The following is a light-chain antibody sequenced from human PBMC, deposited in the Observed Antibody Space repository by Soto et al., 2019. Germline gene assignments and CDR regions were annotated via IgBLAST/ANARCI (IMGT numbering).Light chain of an antibody. CDR3: QSYDNNLSGSV. Sequence: QSVLTQRPSVSGAPGQMVTISCTGSYSNIGSGYDVHWYQQLPGTAPKLLIYGNSNRPSGVPDRFSGSKSGTSASLAITGLQAEDEADYYCQSYDNNLSGSVFGAGTKLTVL. CDR2: GNS. J-gene: IGLJ2*01. CDR1: YSNIGSGYD. V-gene: IGLV1-40*01.